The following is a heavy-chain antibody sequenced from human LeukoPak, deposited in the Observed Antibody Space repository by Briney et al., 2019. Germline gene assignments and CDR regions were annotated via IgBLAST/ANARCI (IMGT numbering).Heavy chain of an antibody. Sequence: GGSLRLSCAASGFTFSSYDMHWVRQATGKGLEWVSAIGTAGDTYYPGSVKGRFTISRENAKNSLYLQMNSLRAGDTAVYYCARVSRVPAAMYAFDIWGQGTMVTVSS. D-gene: IGHD2-2*01. J-gene: IGHJ3*02. CDR3: ARVSRVPAAMYAFDI. CDR2: IGTAGDT. CDR1: GFTFSSYD. V-gene: IGHV3-13*01.